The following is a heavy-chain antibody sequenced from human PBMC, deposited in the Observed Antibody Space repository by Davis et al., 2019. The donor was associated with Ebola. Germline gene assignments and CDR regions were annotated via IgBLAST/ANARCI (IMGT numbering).Heavy chain of an antibody. CDR3: ASQRRIAARAGGWFDP. CDR1: GGSISSYY. D-gene: IGHD6-6*01. Sequence: GSLRLSCTVSGGSISSYYWSWIRQPPGKGLEWIGYIYYSGSTNYNPSLKSRVTISVDTSKNQFSLKLSSVTAADTAVYYCASQRRIAARAGGWFDPWGQGTLVTVSS. V-gene: IGHV4-59*08. CDR2: IYYSGST. J-gene: IGHJ5*02.